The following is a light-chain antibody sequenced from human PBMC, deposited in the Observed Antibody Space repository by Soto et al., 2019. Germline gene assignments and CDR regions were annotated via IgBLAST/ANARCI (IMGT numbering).Light chain of an antibody. CDR3: QSFDSSLSGSVV. CDR1: ISNIGAGYE. CDR2: GDN. V-gene: IGLV1-40*01. J-gene: IGLJ2*01. Sequence: QSVLTQPPSVSGAPGQTVTISCTGNISNIGAGYEVHWYQQLPRTAPKLLIYGDNNRPSGVPDRFSGSKSGTSASLAITGLQVEDEADYYCQSFDSSLSGSVVFGGGTKVTVL.